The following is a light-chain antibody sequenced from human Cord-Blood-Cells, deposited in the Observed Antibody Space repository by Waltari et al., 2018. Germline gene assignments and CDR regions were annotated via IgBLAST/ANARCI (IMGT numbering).Light chain of an antibody. CDR2: EVS. Sequence: QSALTQPASVSGSPGQSITITCTGTSSDVGGYNYVSWYQQQPGKAPKLRIYEVSNRPSGVSNRFSGSKSGNTASLTISGLQAEDEADYYCSSYTSSSTPNWVFGGGTKLTVL. CDR3: SSYTSSSTPNWV. J-gene: IGLJ3*02. CDR1: SSDVGGYNY. V-gene: IGLV2-14*01.